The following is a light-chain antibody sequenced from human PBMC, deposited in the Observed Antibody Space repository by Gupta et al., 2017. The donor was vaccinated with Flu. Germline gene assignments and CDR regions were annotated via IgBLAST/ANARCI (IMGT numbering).Light chain of an antibody. CDR1: QSVSSY. J-gene: IGKJ5*01. CDR3: QQRSNWIT. CDR2: DAS. Sequence: EIVLTQSPATLSLSPGERATLSCRASQSVSSYLAWYQQKPGQAPRLLIYDASNRATGIPARFSGSGSGKDFTLTSSSLEHEDCAVYYWQQRSNWITFGQGTRLEIK. V-gene: IGKV3-11*01.